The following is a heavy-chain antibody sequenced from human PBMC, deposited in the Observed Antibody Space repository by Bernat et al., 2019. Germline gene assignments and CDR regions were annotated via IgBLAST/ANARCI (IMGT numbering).Heavy chain of an antibody. CDR2: TYYRSKWYN. V-gene: IGHV6-1*01. CDR3: ARTDSSTGRNWFDP. Sequence: QVQLQQSGPGLVKPSQTLSLTCAISGDSVASSSAAWNWIRQSPSRGLEWLGRTYYRSKWYNDYAVSVESRITINPDTSKNQFSLQLNSVTPEDTAVYYCARTDSSTGRNWFDPWGQGTLVTVSS. D-gene: IGHD2-2*01. J-gene: IGHJ5*02. CDR1: GDSVASSSAA.